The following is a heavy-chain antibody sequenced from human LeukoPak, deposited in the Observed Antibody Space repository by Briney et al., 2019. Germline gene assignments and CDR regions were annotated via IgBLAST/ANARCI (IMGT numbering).Heavy chain of an antibody. CDR3: VRDRGSYRPIDY. J-gene: IGHJ4*02. Sequence: GGSLRLSCAASAFSLNTYNMNWVRQAPGRGLEWVSSISYAGTYIYYADSVKGRFTISRDNAQNSLYLQMNSLRAEDTAVYYCVRDRGSYRPIDYWGQGTLVTVSS. CDR1: AFSLNTYN. V-gene: IGHV3-21*04. CDR2: ISYAGTYI. D-gene: IGHD1-26*01.